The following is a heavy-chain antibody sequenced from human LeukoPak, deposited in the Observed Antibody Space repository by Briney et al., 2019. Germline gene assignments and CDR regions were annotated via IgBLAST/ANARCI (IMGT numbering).Heavy chain of an antibody. CDR3: ARGSGKYCSGGSCRRVYFDY. Sequence: PSETLSLTCAVYGGSFSGYYWSWIRQPPGKGLEWIGDINHSGSTKYNPSLKSRVTISVDTSKNQFSLKLSSVSAADTAVYYCARGSGKYCSGGSCRRVYFDYWGQGTLVTVSS. CDR2: INHSGST. J-gene: IGHJ4*02. CDR1: GGSFSGYY. V-gene: IGHV4-34*01. D-gene: IGHD2-15*01.